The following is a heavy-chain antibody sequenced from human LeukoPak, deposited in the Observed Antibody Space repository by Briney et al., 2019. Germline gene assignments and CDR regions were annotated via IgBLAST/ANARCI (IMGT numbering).Heavy chain of an antibody. V-gene: IGHV3-53*01. CDR3: ARSVPHFTWSIAASGFDY. CDR1: GFNVSSNY. Sequence: GGSLRLSCAASGFNVSSNYISWIRQAPGKGLEWVALIYSGGTTNYRDSVKGRFTISRDNSKNTVFFQMNNLRVEDTAVYYCARSVPHFTWSIAASGFDYWGQGTLVTVSS. J-gene: IGHJ4*02. D-gene: IGHD6-13*01. CDR2: IYSGGTT.